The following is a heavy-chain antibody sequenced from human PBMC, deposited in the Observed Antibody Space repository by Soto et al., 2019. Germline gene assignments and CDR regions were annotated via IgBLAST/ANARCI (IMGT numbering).Heavy chain of an antibody. V-gene: IGHV1-69*01. J-gene: IGHJ4*02. CDR1: GGVLSSYT. Sequence: QVQVVQSGAEVKKPGSSVKVSCTAPGGVLSSYTLNWVRQAPGQGLEWMGGIVPMFGTTTYSQKFQGRVTITADLSTTTAYLELSSLRSDDTAVYYCARDDYTDYGLDYWCQGTLVTVAS. D-gene: IGHD4-17*01. CDR3: ARDDYTDYGLDY. CDR2: IVPMFGTT.